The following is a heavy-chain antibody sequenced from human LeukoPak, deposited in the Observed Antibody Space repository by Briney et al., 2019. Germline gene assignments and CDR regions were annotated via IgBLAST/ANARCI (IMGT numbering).Heavy chain of an antibody. Sequence: SETLSLTCAVYGGSFSGYYWSWIRQPPGKGLEWIGEINHSGSTNYNPSLKSRVTISVDTSKNQFSLKLGSVTAADTAVYYCAKVRWDNSGWYYLDNWGQGTLVTVSS. V-gene: IGHV4-34*01. J-gene: IGHJ4*02. CDR2: INHSGST. D-gene: IGHD6-19*01. CDR3: AKVRWDNSGWYYLDN. CDR1: GGSFSGYY.